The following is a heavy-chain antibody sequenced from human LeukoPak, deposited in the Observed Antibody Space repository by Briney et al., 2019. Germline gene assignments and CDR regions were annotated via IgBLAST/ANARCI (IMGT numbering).Heavy chain of an antibody. CDR3: ARELEEWLVVDRWIDY. D-gene: IGHD6-19*01. CDR2: ISYDGSNK. V-gene: IGHV3-30-3*01. Sequence: GGSLRLSCAASGFTFSSYAMHWVRQAPGKGLEWVAVISYDGSNKYYADSVKGRFTISRDNSKNTLYLQMNSLRAEDTAVYYCARELEEWLVVDRWIDYWGQGTLVTVSS. CDR1: GFTFSSYA. J-gene: IGHJ4*02.